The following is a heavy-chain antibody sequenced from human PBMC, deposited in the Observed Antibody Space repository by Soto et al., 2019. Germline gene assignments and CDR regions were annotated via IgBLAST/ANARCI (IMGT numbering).Heavy chain of an antibody. V-gene: IGHV4-39*01. CDR3: SRYSSSSGWFDP. D-gene: IGHD6-6*01. J-gene: IGHJ5*02. CDR2: IYYSGTT. Sequence: QLQLQESGPGLVKTSETLSLTCTVSGGSISSSGYYWAWIRQPPGKGLDWIGTIYYSGTTYYNPSLKSRLTISVDTSKNQFSMKLNSVTAADTAVYYCSRYSSSSGWFDPWGQGTLVTVSS. CDR1: GGSISSSGYY.